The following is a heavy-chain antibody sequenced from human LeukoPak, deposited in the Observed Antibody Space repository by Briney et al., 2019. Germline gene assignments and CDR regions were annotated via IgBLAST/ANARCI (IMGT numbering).Heavy chain of an antibody. CDR1: GGSISSSSYY. V-gene: IGHV4-39*01. D-gene: IGHD3-10*01. CDR2: IYYSGST. J-gene: IGHJ5*02. CDR3: ARHERNYYGSGGYLRWFDP. Sequence: ASETLSLTCTVSGGSISSSSYYWGWIRQPPGKGLEWIGSIYYSGSTYYNPSLKSRVTISVDTSKNQFSLKLSSVTAADTAVYYCARHERNYYGSGGYLRWFDPWGQGTLVTVSS.